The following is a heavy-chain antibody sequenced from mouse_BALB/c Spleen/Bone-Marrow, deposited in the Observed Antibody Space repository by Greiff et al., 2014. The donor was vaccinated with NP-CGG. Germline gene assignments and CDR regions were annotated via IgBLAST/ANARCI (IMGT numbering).Heavy chain of an antibody. V-gene: IGHV5-17*02. CDR2: ISSGSSTI. Sequence: EVKLMESGGGLVQPGGSRKLSCAASGFTFSSFGMHWVRQAPEKGLEWVAYISSGSSTIYYADTVKGRFTISRDNPKNTLFLQMTSLRSEDTAMYYCARVVTYGTDYWGQGTTLTVSS. CDR3: ARVVTYGTDY. CDR1: GFTFSSFG. D-gene: IGHD2-1*01. J-gene: IGHJ2*01.